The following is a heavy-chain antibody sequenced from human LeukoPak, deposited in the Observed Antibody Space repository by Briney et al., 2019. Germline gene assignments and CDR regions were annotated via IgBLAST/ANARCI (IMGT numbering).Heavy chain of an antibody. J-gene: IGHJ4*02. Sequence: SHTLSLTCALSGGSISSGGYSWSWIPQPPGKGLEWNGYIYHSESTSYHPALKRRVTITVQRTKNQLSLKLSSVTAADTAVYYCARSMVRGAPYFDYWGQGTLVTVSS. CDR1: GGSISSGGYS. D-gene: IGHD3-10*01. CDR3: ARSMVRGAPYFDY. V-gene: IGHV4-30-2*01. CDR2: IYHSEST.